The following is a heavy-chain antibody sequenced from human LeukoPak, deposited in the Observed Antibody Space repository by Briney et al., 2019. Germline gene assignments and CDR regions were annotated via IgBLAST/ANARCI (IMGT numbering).Heavy chain of an antibody. CDR2: MNPNSGNT. Sequence: ASVKVSCKASGYTFTSYDINWVRQATGQGLEWMGWMNPNSGNTGYAQKFQGRVTITRNTSISTAYMELSSLRAEDTAVYYCASSLRYFDWLAYWGQGTLVTVSS. J-gene: IGHJ4*02. CDR1: GYTFTSYD. CDR3: ASSLRYFDWLAY. V-gene: IGHV1-8*03. D-gene: IGHD3-9*01.